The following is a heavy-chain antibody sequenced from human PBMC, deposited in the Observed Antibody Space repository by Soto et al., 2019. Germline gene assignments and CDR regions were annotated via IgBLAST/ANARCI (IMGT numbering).Heavy chain of an antibody. J-gene: IGHJ4*02. CDR2: IRASDNSI. CDR3: ASSGWGASGTPYLDF. CDR1: GVTFKTSE. Sequence: GSLRLSCAASGVTFKTSEVHWVRQAPGKGLEWLSFIRASDNSIYYADSVEGRFTISGDNAKNSVSLQMNSLTVEDTAIYYCASSGWGASGTPYLDFWGQGTLVPSPQ. V-gene: IGHV3-48*03. D-gene: IGHD1-1*01.